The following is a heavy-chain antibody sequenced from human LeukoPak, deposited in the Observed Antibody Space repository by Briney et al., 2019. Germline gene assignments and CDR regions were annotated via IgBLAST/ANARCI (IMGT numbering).Heavy chain of an antibody. Sequence: PSETLSLTCTVSGYSISSGYYWGWIRQPPGKGLEWIGSIYHSGSTYYNPSLKSRVTISVDTSKNQFSLKLSSVTAADTAVYYCARVIGTSSCHYYYMDVWGKGTTVTVSS. CDR2: IYHSGST. CDR3: ARVIGTSSCHYYYMDV. D-gene: IGHD2-2*01. V-gene: IGHV4-38-2*02. CDR1: GYSISSGYY. J-gene: IGHJ6*03.